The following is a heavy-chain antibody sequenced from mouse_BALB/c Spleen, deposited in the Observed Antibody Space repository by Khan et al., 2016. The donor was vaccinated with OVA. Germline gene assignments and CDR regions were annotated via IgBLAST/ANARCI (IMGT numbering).Heavy chain of an antibody. CDR3: AKERGYYAGDY. Sequence: VELVESGPGLVAPSQSLSITCTVSGFSLTSYGVSWVRQPPGKGLEWLGVIWGDGNTNFHSALRSRLSISKDNPKSQVFLKLNSLQTDDTATYDCAKERGYYAGDYWGQGTSVTVAS. J-gene: IGHJ4*01. CDR2: IWGDGNT. CDR1: GFSLTSYG. V-gene: IGHV2-3*01.